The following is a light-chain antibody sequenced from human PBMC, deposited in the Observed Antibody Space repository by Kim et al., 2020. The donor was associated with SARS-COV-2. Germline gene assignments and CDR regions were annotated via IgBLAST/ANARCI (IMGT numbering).Light chain of an antibody. CDR1: QSVSSNY. CDR2: GAS. CDR3: QHYGTSPLT. V-gene: IGKV3-20*01. J-gene: IGKJ4*01. Sequence: GERATVSCTASQSVSSNYLAWYQQKPGQAPRLLIYGASSRATGIPDRFSGSGSETDFILTISRLDPEDFAVYYCQHYGTSPLTFGGGTKVDIK.